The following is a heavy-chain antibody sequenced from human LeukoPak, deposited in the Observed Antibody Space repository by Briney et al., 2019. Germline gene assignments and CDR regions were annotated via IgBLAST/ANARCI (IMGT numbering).Heavy chain of an antibody. D-gene: IGHD6-13*01. J-gene: IGHJ4*02. CDR3: AKEEAYSSSWTDY. Sequence: GGSLRLSCAASGLTVSSNYMSWVRQTPGKGLEWVSVIYSGGSTYYADSVKGRFAISRDNSKNTLYLQMNSLRAEDTAVYYCAKEEAYSSSWTDYWGQGTLVTVSS. CDR1: GLTVSSNY. V-gene: IGHV3-53*01. CDR2: IYSGGST.